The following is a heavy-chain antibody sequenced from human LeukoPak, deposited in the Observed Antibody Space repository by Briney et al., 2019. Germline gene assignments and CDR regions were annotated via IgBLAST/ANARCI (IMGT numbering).Heavy chain of an antibody. CDR3: ARATYYDFWSGYSGYYYMDV. CDR1: GGSISSYY. V-gene: IGHV4-59*12. CDR2: IYCSGST. Sequence: SETLSLTCTVSGGSISSYYWSWIRQPPGKGLEWIGYIYCSGSTNYNPSLKSRVTISVDTSKNQFSLKLSSVTAADTAVYYCARATYYDFWSGYSGYYYMDVWGKGTTVTVSS. D-gene: IGHD3-3*01. J-gene: IGHJ6*03.